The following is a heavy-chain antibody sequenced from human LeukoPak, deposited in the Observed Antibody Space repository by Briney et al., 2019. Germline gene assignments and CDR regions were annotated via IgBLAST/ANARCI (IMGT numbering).Heavy chain of an antibody. CDR3: ARGADYDSSGYYFGY. V-gene: IGHV1-46*01. D-gene: IGHD3-22*01. J-gene: IGHJ4*02. CDR2: INPSRGRT. CDR1: GYTFTSYY. Sequence: GSVKVSCKASGYTFTSYYMHWVRQAPGQGLEWMGIINPSRGRTSYAQKFQGRVTMTRDTSTSTVYMELSSLRSEDTAVYYCARGADYDSSGYYFGYWGQGTLVTVSS.